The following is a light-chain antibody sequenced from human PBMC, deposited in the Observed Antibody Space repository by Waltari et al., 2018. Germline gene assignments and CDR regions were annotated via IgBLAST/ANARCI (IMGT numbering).Light chain of an antibody. CDR2: DVT. J-gene: IGLJ3*02. CDR1: SSDVGNYDS. Sequence: QSALTQPRSVSGSPGQSVTISCTGTSSDVGNYDSVSWYQQHPGKAPKLMIYDVTTRPPGFPVRYSGSKSGTTASLTISGLQAEDEADYYCYSYAGSYTWVFGGGTKLTVL. CDR3: YSYAGSYTWV. V-gene: IGLV2-11*01.